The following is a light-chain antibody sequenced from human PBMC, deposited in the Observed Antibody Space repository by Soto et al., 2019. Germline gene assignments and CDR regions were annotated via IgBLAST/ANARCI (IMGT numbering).Light chain of an antibody. Sequence: QLVLTQPPSASGSPGQSVTISCTGTGSDIGGYNFVSWYQQHPGKVPKLIIYEVNKRPSGVPDRFSGSKSGNTASLTVSGLQADDEADYYCSSYAGTNNRYVFGTGTKVTVL. CDR3: SSYAGTNNRYV. CDR1: GSDIGGYNF. V-gene: IGLV2-8*01. J-gene: IGLJ1*01. CDR2: EVN.